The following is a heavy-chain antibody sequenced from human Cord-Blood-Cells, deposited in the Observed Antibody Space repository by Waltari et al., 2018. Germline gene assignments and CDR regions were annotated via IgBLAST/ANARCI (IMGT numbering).Heavy chain of an antibody. CDR2: IYSGGST. J-gene: IGHJ4*02. Sequence: GFTVSSNYMSWVRQAPGKGLEWVSVIYSGGSTYYADSVKGRFTISRDNSKNTLYLQMNSLRAEDTAVYYCARGYGSYYFDYWGQGTLVTVSS. CDR3: ARGYGSYYFDY. CDR1: GFTVSSNY. D-gene: IGHD1-1*01. V-gene: IGHV3-53*01.